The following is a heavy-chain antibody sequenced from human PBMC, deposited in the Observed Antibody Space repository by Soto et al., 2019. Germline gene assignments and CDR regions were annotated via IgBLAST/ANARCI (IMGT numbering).Heavy chain of an antibody. CDR2: SYNVGST. J-gene: IGHJ4*02. Sequence: QVQLQESGPGLVKPSQTLSLTCTVSGGSISDTYYSWSWIRQSPDKSLERLGHSYNVGSTSNNPSLKGRVIITVATSKNQFSLKLNSVSAGDTAVYYCTRGPSGDKVDYWGQGTLVTVSS. D-gene: IGHD7-27*01. CDR3: TRGPSGDKVDY. V-gene: IGHV4-30-4*01. CDR1: GGSISDTYYS.